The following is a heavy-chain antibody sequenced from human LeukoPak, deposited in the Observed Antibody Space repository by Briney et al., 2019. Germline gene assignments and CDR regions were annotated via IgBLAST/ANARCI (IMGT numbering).Heavy chain of an antibody. Sequence: SETLSLTCTVSGGSISSYYWSWIRQPPGKGLEWIGYIYYSGSTNYNPSLKSRVTISVDTSKNQFSLKLSAVTAADTAIYYCARYPGLEGTGSRGAFDYWGQGTLVTV. V-gene: IGHV4-59*01. CDR3: ARYPGLEGTGSRGAFDY. CDR1: GGSISSYY. CDR2: IYYSGST. J-gene: IGHJ4*02. D-gene: IGHD3-10*01.